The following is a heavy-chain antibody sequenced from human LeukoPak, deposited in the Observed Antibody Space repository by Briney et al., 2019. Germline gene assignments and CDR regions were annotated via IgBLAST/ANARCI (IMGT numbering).Heavy chain of an antibody. D-gene: IGHD3-22*01. CDR3: ARTRGPDYDSSGYYYAYFY. Sequence: SETLSLTCTVSPDSTTSNFWSWVRQPPGKGLEWIGEINHSGSTNYNPSLKSRVTISVDTSKNQFSLKLSSVTAADTAVYYCARTRGPDYDSSGYYYAYFYWGQGTLVTVSS. CDR1: PDSTTSNF. CDR2: INHSGST. J-gene: IGHJ4*02. V-gene: IGHV4-34*01.